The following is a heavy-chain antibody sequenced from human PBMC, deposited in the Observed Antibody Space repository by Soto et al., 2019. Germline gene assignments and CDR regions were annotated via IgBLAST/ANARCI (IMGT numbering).Heavy chain of an antibody. Sequence: PSDTLYLNCTVSGGAISSYYWSWSRQPPGKGLEWIGYVYYRGSTNYDPSRKSRVTLSVDTSKNQFSLKLSSVTAADTAVYYCARVSREWYADSSGYRALYYFDYWGQGTLVTVSS. V-gene: IGHV4-59*07. CDR3: ARVSREWYADSSGYRALYYFDY. D-gene: IGHD3-22*01. J-gene: IGHJ4*02. CDR2: VYYRGST. CDR1: GGAISSYY.